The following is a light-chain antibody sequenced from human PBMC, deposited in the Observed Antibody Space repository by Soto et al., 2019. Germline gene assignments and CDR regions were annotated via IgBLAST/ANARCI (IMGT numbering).Light chain of an antibody. CDR2: DAS. Sequence: DIPMTQSPSTLSASVGDRVTITCRASQSVNGWLAWYQQKPGKAPKLLIYDASSLESGVPLRFSGSGSGTEFSLIISSLRADDSATYYCQQYGDLWTFAQGTKVEIK. CDR1: QSVNGW. V-gene: IGKV1-5*01. J-gene: IGKJ1*01. CDR3: QQYGDLWT.